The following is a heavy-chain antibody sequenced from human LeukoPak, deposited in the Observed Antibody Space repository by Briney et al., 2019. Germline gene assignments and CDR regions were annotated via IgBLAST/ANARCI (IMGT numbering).Heavy chain of an antibody. CDR3: ATLGDYGSGSPY. CDR2: INHSGST. D-gene: IGHD3-10*01. Sequence: PSETLSLTCAVYGGSLSGYYWTWIRQSPGKGLEWIGQINHSGSTNYNPSLKSRVTISVDMSSNQFSLKLSSVTAADTAVYYCATLGDYGSGSPYWGQGTLVTVSS. CDR1: GGSLSGYY. V-gene: IGHV4-34*01. J-gene: IGHJ4*02.